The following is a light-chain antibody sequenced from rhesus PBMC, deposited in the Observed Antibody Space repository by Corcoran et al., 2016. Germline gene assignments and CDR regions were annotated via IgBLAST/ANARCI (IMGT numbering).Light chain of an antibody. CDR3: QQHDISPLT. CDR2: RAS. CDR1: QGISNW. Sequence: DIQMTQSPSSLSASVGDRVTITCRASQGISNWLAWYQQKPGKAPNLLIYRASNLEKGVPSRFSGSGSGTDFTLTISSLPPEDIATYYCQQHDISPLTFGGGTKVEIK. J-gene: IGKJ4*01. V-gene: IGKV1-69*01.